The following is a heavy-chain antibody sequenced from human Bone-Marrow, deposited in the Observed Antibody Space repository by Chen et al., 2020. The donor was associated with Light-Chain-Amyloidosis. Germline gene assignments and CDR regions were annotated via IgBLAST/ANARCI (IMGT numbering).Heavy chain of an antibody. CDR3: ARRRDGYNFDY. J-gene: IGHJ4*02. D-gene: IGHD5-12*01. Sequence: EVQLEQSGPEVKKPGESLKISCKGSGYTFPNYWIGWVRQMPVKGLEWMGVIYPDDSYARYSPSFEGQVTISADKSITTAYLQWRSLKASDTAMYYCARRRDGYNFDYWGQGTLVTVSS. CDR1: GYTFPNYW. V-gene: IGHV5-51*01. CDR2: IYPDDSYA.